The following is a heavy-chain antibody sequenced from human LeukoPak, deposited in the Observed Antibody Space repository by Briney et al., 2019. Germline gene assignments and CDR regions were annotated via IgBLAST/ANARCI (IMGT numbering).Heavy chain of an antibody. CDR2: INHSGST. J-gene: IGHJ4*02. D-gene: IGHD6-19*01. CDR1: GGSFSGYY. CDR3: ARAGSSGQPYYFDY. V-gene: IGHV4-34*01. Sequence: SETLSLTCAVYGGSFSGYYWSWIRQPPGKGLEWIGEINHSGSTNYNPSLKSRVTISVDTSKNQFSLKLSSVTAADTAVYYCARAGSSGQPYYFDYWGQGTLVTVSS.